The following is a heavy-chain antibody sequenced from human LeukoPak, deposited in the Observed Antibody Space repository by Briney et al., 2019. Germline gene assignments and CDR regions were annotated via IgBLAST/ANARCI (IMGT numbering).Heavy chain of an antibody. J-gene: IGHJ6*02. V-gene: IGHV3-66*01. Sequence: GGSLRLSCAASGFTVSSNYMSWVRQAPGKGLEWVSVIYSGGSTYYADSVKGRFTISRDNSKNTLYLQMNSLRAEDTAVYYCASPGVDYGDYSYGMDVWGQGTTVTVSS. CDR3: ASPGVDYGDYSYGMDV. D-gene: IGHD3-16*01. CDR1: GFTVSSNY. CDR2: IYSGGST.